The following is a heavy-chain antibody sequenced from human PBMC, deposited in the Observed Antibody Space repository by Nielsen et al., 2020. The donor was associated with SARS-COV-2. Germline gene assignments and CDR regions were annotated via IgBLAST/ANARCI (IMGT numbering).Heavy chain of an antibody. CDR3: VRIDMATISVDY. CDR1: GGSISTGSHY. J-gene: IGHJ4*02. D-gene: IGHD5-24*01. Sequence: SETLSLTCIVSGGSISTGSHYWSWIRQPPGKGLEWIEYIFYRGNTNYNPSLKSRVTISVDTSKNQFSLKVNSVTAADTAVYYCVRIDMATISVDYWGRGTLVTVSS. CDR2: IFYRGNT. V-gene: IGHV4-61*01.